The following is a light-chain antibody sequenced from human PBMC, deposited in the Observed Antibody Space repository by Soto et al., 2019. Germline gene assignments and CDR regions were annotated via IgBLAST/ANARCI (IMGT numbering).Light chain of an antibody. V-gene: IGLV2-23*02. CDR3: SSYAGAITRYV. CDR1: SSDVGTYTL. Sequence: QSVLTQPASVSGSPGQSITISCTGTSSDVGTYTLVSWYQQHPGKAPKLVIYEVNKRPAGVSKRFSGSKSGDTASLTISGLQAEDEADYYFSSYAGAITRYVFGNGTKVTVL. CDR2: EVN. J-gene: IGLJ1*01.